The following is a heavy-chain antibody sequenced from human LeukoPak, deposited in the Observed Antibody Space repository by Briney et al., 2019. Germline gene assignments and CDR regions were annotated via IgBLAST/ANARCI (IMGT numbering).Heavy chain of an antibody. CDR2: IYYSGST. CDR3: ARRGTSMGPDKI. CDR1: GGSISSYY. Sequence: PSETLSLTCTVSGGSISSYYWSWIRQPPGKGLEWIGYIYYSGSTNYNPSLKSRVTISVDTSKNQFSLKLSSVTAADTAVYYCARRGTSMGPDKIWGQGTLVTVSS. J-gene: IGHJ4*02. D-gene: IGHD3-16*01. V-gene: IGHV4-59*01.